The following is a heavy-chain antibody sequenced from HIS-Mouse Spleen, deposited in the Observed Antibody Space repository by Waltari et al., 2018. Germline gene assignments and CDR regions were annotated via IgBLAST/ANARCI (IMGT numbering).Heavy chain of an antibody. CDR3: ARGPYYYGSGSYYNFDY. V-gene: IGHV1-8*01. CDR2: MNPNSGNT. CDR1: GYPFTSYD. Sequence: QVQLVQSGAEVKKPGASVKVSCKASGYPFTSYDIKWLRQATGQGLEWMGWMNPNSGNTGYAQKFQGRVTMTRNTSISTAYMELSSLRSEDTAVYYCARGPYYYGSGSYYNFDYWGQGTLVTVSS. J-gene: IGHJ4*02. D-gene: IGHD3-10*01.